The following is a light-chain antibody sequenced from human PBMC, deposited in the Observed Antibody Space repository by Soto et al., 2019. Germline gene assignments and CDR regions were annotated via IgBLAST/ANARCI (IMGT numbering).Light chain of an antibody. CDR3: QQYNSYSPT. J-gene: IGKJ1*01. CDR2: DAS. Sequence: DIQMTQSPSTLSASVGDRVTITCRASQSISSWLAWYQQKPGKAPKLLIYDASSLESGDPSRFSGSGSGTEFTLPISSLQPDDFATYYCQQYNSYSPTFGQGTKVEIK. CDR1: QSISSW. V-gene: IGKV1-5*01.